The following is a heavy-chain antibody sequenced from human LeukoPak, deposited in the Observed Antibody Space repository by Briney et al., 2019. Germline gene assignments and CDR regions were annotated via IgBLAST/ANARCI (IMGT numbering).Heavy chain of an antibody. CDR3: VRVGRGGTYFDY. J-gene: IGHJ4*02. V-gene: IGHV4-39*01. CDR2: INYSGHT. CDR1: GDSISSSGYY. D-gene: IGHD2-15*01. Sequence: SETLSLTCTVSGDSISSSGYYWAWLRQPPVKGLEWIGSINYSGHTYYNPSLQSRVTISVATSKNQFSLKLTSVTAAGTAVYFCVRVGRGGTYFDYWGQGTLVTVSS.